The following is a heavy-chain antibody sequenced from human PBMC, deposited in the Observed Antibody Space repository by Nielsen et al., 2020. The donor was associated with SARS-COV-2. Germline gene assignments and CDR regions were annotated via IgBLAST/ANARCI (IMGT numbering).Heavy chain of an antibody. J-gene: IGHJ6*02. CDR1: GFTFSSYG. CDR3: ARAAAAGTGSSYYYYYYGMDV. D-gene: IGHD6-13*01. V-gene: IGHV3-30*03. Sequence: GESLKISCAASGFTFSSYGMHWVRQAPGKGLEWVAVISYDGSNKYYADSVKGRFTISRDNSKNTLYLQMNSLRAEDTAVYYCARAAAAGTGSSYYYYYYGMDVWGQGTTVTVSS. CDR2: ISYDGSNK.